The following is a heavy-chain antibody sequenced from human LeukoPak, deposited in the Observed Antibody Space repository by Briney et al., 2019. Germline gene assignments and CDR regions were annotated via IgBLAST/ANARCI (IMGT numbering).Heavy chain of an antibody. CDR3: ARHSLTSYGDYED. CDR2: IYYSGST. J-gene: IGHJ4*02. CDR1: GGSISSYY. V-gene: IGHV4-59*08. Sequence: SETLSLTCTVSGGSISSYYWSWIRQPPGKGLEWIGYIYYSGSTNYNPSLKSRVTISVDTPKDQFSLKLSSVTAADTAVYYCARHSLTSYGDYEDWGQGTLVTVSS. D-gene: IGHD4-17*01.